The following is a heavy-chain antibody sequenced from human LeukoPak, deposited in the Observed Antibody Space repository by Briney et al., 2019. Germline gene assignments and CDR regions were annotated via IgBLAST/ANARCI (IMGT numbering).Heavy chain of an antibody. Sequence: WGSLRLSCAASGFTFSNYGMHWVSQAPGKGLEWVAFIRSDGRNKYYADSARGRFTISRDNSKNTLYLQMNSLRAEDTAVYFCTSGYIGYDKTYYFDYWGQGTLVTVSS. CDR3: TSGYIGYDKTYYFDY. CDR2: IRSDGRNK. J-gene: IGHJ4*02. V-gene: IGHV3-30*02. D-gene: IGHD5-12*01. CDR1: GFTFSNYG.